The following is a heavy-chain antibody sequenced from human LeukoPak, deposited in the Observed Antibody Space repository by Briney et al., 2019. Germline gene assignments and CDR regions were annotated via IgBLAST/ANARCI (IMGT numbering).Heavy chain of an antibody. CDR1: GFTFSSYG. D-gene: IGHD5-24*01. Sequence: GGSLRLSCAASGFTFSSYGMHWVRQAPGKGLEWVAFIRFDGSNKYYADSVKGRFTISRDNSKNTLYLQMNSLRAEDTAVYYCAKWATRSGPLMDVWGKGTTVIVSS. CDR3: AKWATRSGPLMDV. V-gene: IGHV3-30*02. CDR2: IRFDGSNK. J-gene: IGHJ6*04.